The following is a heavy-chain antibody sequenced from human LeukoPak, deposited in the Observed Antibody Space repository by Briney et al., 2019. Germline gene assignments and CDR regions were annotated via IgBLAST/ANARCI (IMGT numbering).Heavy chain of an antibody. CDR2: IKQDGSEK. CDR3: ARMEVDYDFWSGYIGDAFDI. CDR1: GFTFSSYW. D-gene: IGHD3-3*01. V-gene: IGHV3-7*01. J-gene: IGHJ3*02. Sequence: PGGSLRLSCAASGFTFSSYWMSWVRQAPGKGLEWVANIKQDGSEKYYVHSVKGRFTISRDNAKNSLYLQMNSLRAEDTAVYYCARMEVDYDFWSGYIGDAFDIWGQGTMVTVSS.